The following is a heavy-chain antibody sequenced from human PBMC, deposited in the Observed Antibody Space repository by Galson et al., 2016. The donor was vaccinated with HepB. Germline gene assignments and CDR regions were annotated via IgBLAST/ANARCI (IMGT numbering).Heavy chain of an antibody. V-gene: IGHV3-64D*06. CDR2: ISGNGLNT. Sequence: SLRLSCAASGFTFSTYAMHWVRQAPGKGLEYVSAISGNGLNTYYADSVKGRFTISRDSPKNTLYLQMSVLRAEDTAVYYCVRDFAGKGSNLAARKFDYWGPGTRVGVSS. CDR1: GFTFSTYA. CDR3: VRDFAGKGSNLAARKFDY. D-gene: IGHD6-6*01. J-gene: IGHJ4*02.